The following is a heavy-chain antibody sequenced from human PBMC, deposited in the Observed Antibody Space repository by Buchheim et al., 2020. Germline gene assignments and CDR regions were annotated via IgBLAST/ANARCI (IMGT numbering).Heavy chain of an antibody. CDR2: ISPSSGGT. V-gene: IGHV1-2*02. D-gene: IGHD3-3*01. CDR1: GYTFTGNY. Sequence: QVQLVQSGAEVKKPGASVKVSCKASGYTFTGNYVHWVRLAPGQGLEWMGWISPSSGGTKYAQKFQGRVTMTSDTSISTAYMELSSLRSEDTAVYYCASADGSGAAIGYWGQGTL. CDR3: ASADGSGAAIGY. J-gene: IGHJ4*02.